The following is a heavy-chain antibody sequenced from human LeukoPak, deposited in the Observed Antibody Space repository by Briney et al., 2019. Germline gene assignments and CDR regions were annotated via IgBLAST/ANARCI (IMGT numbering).Heavy chain of an antibody. CDR2: INPNSGGT. J-gene: IGHJ4*02. D-gene: IGHD6-19*01. CDR1: GYTFTGYY. CDR3: ARGIAVAGYPKFDY. V-gene: IGHV1-2*02. Sequence: GASVKVSCKASGYTFTGYYMHWVRQVPGQGLEWMGWINPNSGGTNYAQKFQGRVTMTRDTSISTAYMELSRLRSDDTAVYYCARGIAVAGYPKFDYWGQGTLVTVSS.